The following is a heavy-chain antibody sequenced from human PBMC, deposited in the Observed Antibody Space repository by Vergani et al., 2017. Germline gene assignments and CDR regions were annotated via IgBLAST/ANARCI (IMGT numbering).Heavy chain of an antibody. CDR1: GYTFTSYG. J-gene: IGHJ6*03. D-gene: IGHD2-2*01. V-gene: IGHV1-18*01. Sequence: QVQLVQSGAEVKKPGASVKVSCKASGYTFTSYGISWVRQAPGQGLEWMGWISGYNGNTHYVGNFQGRVNMTTDTATSTAYMELRSLRADETAVYYCARAGQYCTSTSCYPNYYYYMDVWGKGTTVIVSS. CDR3: ARAGQYCTSTSCYPNYYYYMDV. CDR2: ISGYNGNT.